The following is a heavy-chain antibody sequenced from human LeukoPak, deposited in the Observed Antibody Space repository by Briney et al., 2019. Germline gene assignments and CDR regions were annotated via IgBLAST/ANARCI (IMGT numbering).Heavy chain of an antibody. V-gene: IGHV3-23*01. CDR1: GFTFSSYA. CDR3: AKDYLPRRERPFDY. Sequence: PGGSLRLSCAASGFTFSSYAMSWVRQAPGKGLEWVSGISGSVGSTHYADSVKGRFTISRDNSKNTLYLQMNSLRAEDTAVYCCAKDYLPRRERPFDYWGQGTLVTVSS. CDR2: ISGSVGST. D-gene: IGHD1-1*01. J-gene: IGHJ4*02.